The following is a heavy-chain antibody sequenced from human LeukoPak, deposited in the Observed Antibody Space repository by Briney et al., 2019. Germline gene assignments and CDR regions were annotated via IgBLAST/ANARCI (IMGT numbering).Heavy chain of an antibody. V-gene: IGHV2-5*02. CDR3: AHRRAYDYVWGSYRLRGYYFDY. Sequence: SGPTLVNPTQTLTLTCTFSGFSLSTSGVGVGWIRQPPGKALEWLALIYWDDDKRYSPSLKSRLTITKDTSKNQVVLTMTNMDPVDTATYYCAHRRAYDYVWGSYRLRGYYFDYWGQGTLVTVSS. J-gene: IGHJ4*02. CDR1: GFSLSTSGVG. D-gene: IGHD3-16*02. CDR2: IYWDDDK.